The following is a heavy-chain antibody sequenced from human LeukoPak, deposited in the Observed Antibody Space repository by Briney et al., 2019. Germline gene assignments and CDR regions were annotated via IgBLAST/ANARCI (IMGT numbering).Heavy chain of an antibody. D-gene: IGHD4-17*01. J-gene: IGHJ3*02. CDR1: GYTFTDYD. CDR2: INPNSANT. CDR3: ARGDFGETNTAFDI. V-gene: IGHV1-8*03. Sequence: ASAKVSCTTSGYTFTDYDIHWVRQAPAQGVEWMGWINPNSANTNYAQKLQGRVTFTRDTSLSIAYMELSSLTAEDAAVYFCARGDFGETNTAFDIWGQGTLVAVSS.